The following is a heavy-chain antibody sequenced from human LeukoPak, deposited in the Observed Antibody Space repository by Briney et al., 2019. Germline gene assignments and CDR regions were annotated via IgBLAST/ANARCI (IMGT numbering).Heavy chain of an antibody. J-gene: IGHJ4*02. CDR3: ARAGMDSRGYYQGFDY. V-gene: IGHV3-11*04. D-gene: IGHD3-22*01. Sequence: PGGSLRLSCAASGFIFNDYFMGWIRQTPGKGLEWVSYITNSGRKTYYADSMKGRFTISRDNAKNSLYLQMDSLRAEDTALYYCARAGMDSRGYYQGFDYWGQGTLVTVSS. CDR2: ITNSGRKT. CDR1: GFIFNDYF.